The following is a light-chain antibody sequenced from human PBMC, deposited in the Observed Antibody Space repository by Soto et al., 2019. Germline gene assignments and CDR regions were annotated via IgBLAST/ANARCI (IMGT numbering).Light chain of an antibody. J-gene: IGLJ1*01. CDR2: DVS. Sequence: ALTQPRSVSGSPGQSVTISCTGSSGDIDSYNYVSWYQQHPGKAPKLIIYDVSKRPSGVPDRFSGSKSGNTASLTISGLQSEDEADYYCCSYAGNYIYVFGTGTKVTVL. CDR1: SGDIDSYNY. CDR3: CSYAGNYIYV. V-gene: IGLV2-11*01.